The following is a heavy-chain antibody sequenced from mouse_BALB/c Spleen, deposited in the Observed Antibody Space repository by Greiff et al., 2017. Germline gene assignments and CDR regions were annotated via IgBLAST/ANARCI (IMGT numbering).Heavy chain of an antibody. J-gene: IGHJ4*01. Sequence: EVKLVESGGGLVQPGGSLKLSCAASGFTFSSYGMSWVRQTPDKRLELVATINSNGGSTYYPDSVKGRFTLSRDNAKNTLYLQMSSLKSEDTAMYYCARGGRLYAMDYWGQGTSVTVSS. V-gene: IGHV5-6-3*01. CDR2: INSNGGST. CDR3: ARGGRLYAMDY. CDR1: GFTFSSYG.